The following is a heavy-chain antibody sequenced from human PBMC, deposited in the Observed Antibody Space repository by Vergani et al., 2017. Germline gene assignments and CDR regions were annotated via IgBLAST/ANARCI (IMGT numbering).Heavy chain of an antibody. V-gene: IGHV3-30*04. J-gene: IGHJ2*01. Sequence: QVQLVESGGGVVQPGRSLRLSCAASGFTFSSYAMHWVRQAPGKGLEWVAVISYDGSNKYYADSVKGRFTISRDNSKNTLYLQMNSLRAEDTAVYYCANRGADDYGDYEEWYFDLWGRGTLVTVSS. D-gene: IGHD4-17*01. CDR2: ISYDGSNK. CDR1: GFTFSSYA. CDR3: ANRGADDYGDYEEWYFDL.